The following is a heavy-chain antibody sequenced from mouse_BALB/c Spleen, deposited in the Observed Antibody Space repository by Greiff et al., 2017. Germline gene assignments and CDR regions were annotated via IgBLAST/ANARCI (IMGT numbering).Heavy chain of an antibody. CDR1: GYTFSSYD. D-gene: IGHD2-3*01. CDR2: IYPGDGST. V-gene: IGHV1S56*01. CDR3: ARGRDGYPFAY. J-gene: IGHJ3*01. Sequence: VQVVESGPELVKPGALVKIFCKASGYTFSSYDTNRVKQRPGQGLDWIGWIYPGDGSTKYNEKFKGKATLTADKSSSTAYMQLSSLTSENSAVYFCARGRDGYPFAYWGQGSLVTVSA.